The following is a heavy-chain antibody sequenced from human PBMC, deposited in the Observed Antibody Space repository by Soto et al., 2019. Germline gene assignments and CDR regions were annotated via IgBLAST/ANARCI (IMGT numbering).Heavy chain of an antibody. Sequence: PGGSLRLSCAASGFTFSSYAMSWVRQAPGKGLEWIGEINHSGSTNYNPSLKSRVTISVDTSKNQFSLKLSSVTAADTAVYYCASQAGFYYYYGMDVWGQGTTVTVSS. J-gene: IGHJ6*02. V-gene: IGHV4-34*01. CDR3: ASQAGFYYYYGMDV. D-gene: IGHD6-19*01. CDR2: INHSGST. CDR1: GFTFSSYA.